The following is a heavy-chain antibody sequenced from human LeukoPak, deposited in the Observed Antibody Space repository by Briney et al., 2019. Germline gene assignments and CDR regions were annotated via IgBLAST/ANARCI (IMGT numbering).Heavy chain of an antibody. CDR1: GYSFTSYW. Sequence: GESLKISCKGSGYSFTSYWIGWVRQMPGKGLEWMGIIYPGDSDTRYSPSFQGQVTISADKSISTAYLQWSSLKASDTAMYYCARAPITMVRGVIPYFDYWGQGTLVTVSS. CDR2: IYPGDSDT. J-gene: IGHJ4*02. D-gene: IGHD3-10*01. CDR3: ARAPITMVRGVIPYFDY. V-gene: IGHV5-51*01.